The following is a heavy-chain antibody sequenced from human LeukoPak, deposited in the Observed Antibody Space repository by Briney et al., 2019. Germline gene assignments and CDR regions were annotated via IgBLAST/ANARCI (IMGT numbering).Heavy chain of an antibody. V-gene: IGHV3-23*01. D-gene: IGHD4-23*01. J-gene: IGHJ4*02. CDR3: AKRTVYGGNAFDY. CDR2: ISGSGGST. CDR1: GFTFSSYA. Sequence: GGSLRLSCAASGFTFSSYAMSRVRQAPGKGLEWVSAISGSGGSTYYADSVKGRFTISRDNSKNTLYLQMNSLRAEDTAVYYCAKRTVYGGNAFDYWGQGTLVTVSS.